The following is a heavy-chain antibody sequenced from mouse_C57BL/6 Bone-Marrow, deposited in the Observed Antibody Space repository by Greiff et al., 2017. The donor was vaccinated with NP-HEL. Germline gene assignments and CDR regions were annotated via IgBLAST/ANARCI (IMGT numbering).Heavy chain of an antibody. Sequence: VHVKQSGAELVRPGASVKLSCTASGFNIKDDYMHWVKQRPEQGLEWIGWIDPENGDTEYASKFQGKATITADTSSNTAYLQLSSLTSEDTAVYYCTLGLYFDYWGQGTTLTVSS. CDR2: IDPENGDT. V-gene: IGHV14-4*01. CDR1: GFNIKDDY. J-gene: IGHJ2*01. D-gene: IGHD3-3*01. CDR3: TLGLYFDY.